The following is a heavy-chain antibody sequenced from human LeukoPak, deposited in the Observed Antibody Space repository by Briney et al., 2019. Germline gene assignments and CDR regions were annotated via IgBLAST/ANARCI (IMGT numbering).Heavy chain of an antibody. CDR2: IIPLFGTT. V-gene: IGHV1-69*01. CDR3: ARGRVIHFGGIDVFDI. D-gene: IGHD4/OR15-4a*01. CDR1: GGTFGAFG. Sequence: SVKVSCKASGGTFGAFGINWVRQAPGQGLEWMGGIIPLFGTTDYTQKFQGRVTITADESTNTAYMELSSLRSDDTAIYYCARGRVIHFGGIDVFDIWGQGTMVTVSS. J-gene: IGHJ3*02.